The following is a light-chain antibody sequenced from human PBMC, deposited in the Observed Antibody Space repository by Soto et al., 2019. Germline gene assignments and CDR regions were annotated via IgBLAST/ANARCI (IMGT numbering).Light chain of an antibody. V-gene: IGKV1-5*01. CDR3: QQYNSYSGT. J-gene: IGKJ1*01. CDR2: DAS. Sequence: DVQMTQSPSTLSASVGDRVTITCRASQNIINWLAWYQQKPGKAPKLLIYDASSLESGVPSRFSGSGSVKEFTLTISSLQPDDFATYYCQQYNSYSGTFGQGTKVDIK. CDR1: QNIINW.